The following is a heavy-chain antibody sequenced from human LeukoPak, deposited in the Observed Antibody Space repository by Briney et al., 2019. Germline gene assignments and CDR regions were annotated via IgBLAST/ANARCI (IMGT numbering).Heavy chain of an antibody. Sequence: GGSLRLSCAASGFTFSSYSMNWVRQAPGKGLEWVSYISSSSSTIYYADSVKGRFTISRDNAKNSLYLQMNSLRGEDTAVYYCAIEGLYNWFDPWGQGTLVTVSS. CDR1: GFTFSSYS. CDR3: AIEGLYNWFDP. V-gene: IGHV3-48*01. J-gene: IGHJ5*02. CDR2: ISSSSSTI.